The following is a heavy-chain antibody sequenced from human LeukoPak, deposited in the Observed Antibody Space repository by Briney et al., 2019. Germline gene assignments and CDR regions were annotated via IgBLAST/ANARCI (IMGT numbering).Heavy chain of an antibody. CDR1: GFTFSSYS. CDR2: ISSSSSYI. D-gene: IGHD1-26*01. Sequence: GGSLRLSCAASGFTFSSYSMNWVRQAPGKGLEWVSSISSSSSYIYYADSVKGRFTISRDNAKNSLYLQMNSLRADDSAVYYCARDLEVVGAISGFDYWGQGTLVTVSS. CDR3: ARDLEVVGAISGFDY. J-gene: IGHJ4*02. V-gene: IGHV3-21*01.